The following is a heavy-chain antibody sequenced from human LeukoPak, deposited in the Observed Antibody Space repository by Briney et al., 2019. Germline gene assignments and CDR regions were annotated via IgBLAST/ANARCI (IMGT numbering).Heavy chain of an antibody. V-gene: IGHV4-38-2*01. CDR2: IYHSGST. CDR3: ARRGVGATDAFDI. Sequence: SETLSLTCAVSGYSISSGYYWGWIRQPPGKGLEWIGSIYHSGSTYYNPSLKSRVTIPVDTSKNQLSLKLSSVTAADTAVYYCARRGVGATDAFDIWGQGTMVTVSS. J-gene: IGHJ3*02. D-gene: IGHD1-26*01. CDR1: GYSISSGYY.